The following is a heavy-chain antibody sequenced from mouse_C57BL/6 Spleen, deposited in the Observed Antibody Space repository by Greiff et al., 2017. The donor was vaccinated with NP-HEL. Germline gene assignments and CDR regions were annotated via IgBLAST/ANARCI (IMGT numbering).Heavy chain of an antibody. J-gene: IGHJ2*01. CDR1: GFTFSDYG. CDR2: ISSGSSTI. Sequence: EVKLVESGGGLVKPGGSLKLSCAASGFTFSDYGMHWVRQAPEKGLEWVAYISSGSSTIYYADTVKGRFTISRDNAQNTLFLQMTSLRSEDSALYYCARWGYYCLDYWGQGTTLTVSS. CDR3: ARWGYYCLDY. V-gene: IGHV5-17*01. D-gene: IGHD2-3*01.